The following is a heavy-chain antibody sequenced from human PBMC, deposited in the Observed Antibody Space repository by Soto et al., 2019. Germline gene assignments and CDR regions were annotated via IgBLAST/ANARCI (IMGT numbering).Heavy chain of an antibody. J-gene: IGHJ6*02. CDR2: IYYSGST. Sequence: SETLSLTCTVSGGSISCGCYYWSWIRQHPGKGLEWIGYIYYSGSTYYNPSLKSRVTISVDTSKNQFSLKLSSVTAADTAVHYCARWPGDYDFWSGYGMDVWGQGTTVSVSS. CDR1: GGSISCGCYY. V-gene: IGHV4-31*03. D-gene: IGHD3-3*01. CDR3: ARWPGDYDFWSGYGMDV.